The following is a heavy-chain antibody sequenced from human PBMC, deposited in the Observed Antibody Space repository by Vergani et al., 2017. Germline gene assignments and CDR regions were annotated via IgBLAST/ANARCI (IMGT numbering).Heavy chain of an antibody. Sequence: QLQLQESGSGLVKPSQTLSLTCAVSGGSISSGGYSWRWIRQPPGKGLEWIGYIYHSGSTYYNPSLKSRVTISVDRAKNQFSLKLSSVTAADTAVYYCARARYYYDSSGYYPYWYFDLWGRGTLVTVSS. CDR2: IYHSGST. D-gene: IGHD3-22*01. CDR3: ARARYYYDSSGYYPYWYFDL. V-gene: IGHV4-30-2*01. J-gene: IGHJ2*01. CDR1: GGSISSGGYS.